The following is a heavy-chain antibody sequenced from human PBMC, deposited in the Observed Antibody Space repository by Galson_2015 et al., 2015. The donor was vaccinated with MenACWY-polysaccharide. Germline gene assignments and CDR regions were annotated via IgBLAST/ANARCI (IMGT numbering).Heavy chain of an antibody. V-gene: IGHV3-15*01. CDR2: IKSKVDGGTT. CDR3: NTGGLGFDH. Sequence: SLRLSCAGSGFTFSNAWMNWVRQVSGKGLEWVGRIKSKVDGGTTDYAAPVKGRFTISRDDSKNTVYLQMNSLKTEDTAVYYCNTGGLGFDHWGQGTLVTVSS. J-gene: IGHJ4*02. CDR1: GFTFSNAW. D-gene: IGHD7-27*01.